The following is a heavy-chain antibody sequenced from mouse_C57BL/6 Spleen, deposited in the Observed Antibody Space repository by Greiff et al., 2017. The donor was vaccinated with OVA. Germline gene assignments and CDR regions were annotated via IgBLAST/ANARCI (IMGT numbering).Heavy chain of an antibody. CDR2: ISSGGDYI. Sequence: DVHLVESGEGLVKPGGSLKLSCAASGFTFSSYAMSWVRQTPEKRLEWVAYISSGGDYIYYADTVKGRFTISRDNARNTLYLQMSSLKSEDTAMYYCTRVIYGSSLYFDYWGQGTTLTVSS. V-gene: IGHV5-9-1*02. J-gene: IGHJ2*01. CDR3: TRVIYGSSLYFDY. D-gene: IGHD1-1*01. CDR1: GFTFSSYA.